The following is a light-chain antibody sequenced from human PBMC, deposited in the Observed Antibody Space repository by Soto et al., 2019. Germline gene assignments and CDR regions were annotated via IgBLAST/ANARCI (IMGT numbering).Light chain of an antibody. CDR1: QSVGRNY. CDR2: GAS. Sequence: EIVLTQSPGTLTLSPGERATLSCTASQSVGRNYLAWYQQKPGQAPRRLIYGASSRATGIPDRFSGSGSGTDFTITLSRLEPEDFAVYYCQQYASSPLTFGGGTKVEIK. J-gene: IGKJ4*01. CDR3: QQYASSPLT. V-gene: IGKV3-20*01.